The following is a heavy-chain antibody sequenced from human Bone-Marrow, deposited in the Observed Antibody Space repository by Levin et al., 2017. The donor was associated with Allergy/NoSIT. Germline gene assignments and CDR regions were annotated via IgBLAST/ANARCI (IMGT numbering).Heavy chain of an antibody. CDR2: ISSSSSYI. CDR1: GFTFSSYS. CDR3: AARGPRGSLDY. D-gene: IGHD3-10*01. Sequence: GESLKISCAASGFTFSSYSMNWVRQAPGKGLEWVSSISSSSSYIYYADSVKGRFTISRDNAKNSLYLQMNSLRAEDTAVYYCAARGPRGSLDYWGQGTLVTVSS. J-gene: IGHJ4*02. V-gene: IGHV3-21*01.